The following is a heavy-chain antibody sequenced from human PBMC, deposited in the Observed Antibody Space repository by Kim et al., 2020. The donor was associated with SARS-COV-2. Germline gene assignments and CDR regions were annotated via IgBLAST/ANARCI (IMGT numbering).Heavy chain of an antibody. Sequence: SETLSLTCAVYGGSFSGYYWSWIRQPPGKGLEWIGEINHSGSTNYNPSLKSRVTISVDTSKNQFSLKLSSVTAADTAVYYCARGDYDILTGYYWPVYYFDYWGQGTLVTVSS. CDR1: GGSFSGYY. D-gene: IGHD3-9*01. V-gene: IGHV4-34*01. CDR2: INHSGST. J-gene: IGHJ4*02. CDR3: ARGDYDILTGYYWPVYYFDY.